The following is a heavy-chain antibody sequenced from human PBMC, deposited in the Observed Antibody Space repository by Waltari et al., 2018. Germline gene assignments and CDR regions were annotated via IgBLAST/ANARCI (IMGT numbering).Heavy chain of an antibody. J-gene: IGHJ6*02. Sequence: VQLMESGGRLVQPGRSLRLSCAGSRFPLDCYAMHWVRQVPGWAREWVSGSDWRSGRIAYADFVKGRFIISRDDARNSLNLQMNTLRVDDTAVYYCTKDLLPGGADVWGRGTTVTVSS. CDR2: SDWRSGRI. CDR3: TKDLLPGGADV. V-gene: IGHV3-9*01. CDR1: RFPLDCYA. D-gene: IGHD2-15*01.